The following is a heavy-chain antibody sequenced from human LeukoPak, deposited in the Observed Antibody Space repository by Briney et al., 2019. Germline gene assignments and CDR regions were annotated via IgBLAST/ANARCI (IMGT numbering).Heavy chain of an antibody. Sequence: ASVKVSCKASGYTFTSYDINWVRQATGQGPEWMGWMNPNSGNTGYAQKFQGRVTMTRNTSISTAYMELSSLRSEDTAVYYCARGSYIDDAFDIWGQGTMVTVSS. CDR3: ARGSYIDDAFDI. CDR2: MNPNSGNT. CDR1: GYTFTSYD. J-gene: IGHJ3*02. V-gene: IGHV1-8*01. D-gene: IGHD1-1*01.